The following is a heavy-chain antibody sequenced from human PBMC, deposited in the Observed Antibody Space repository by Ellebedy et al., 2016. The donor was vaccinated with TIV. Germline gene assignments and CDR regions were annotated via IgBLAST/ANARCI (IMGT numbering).Heavy chain of an antibody. J-gene: IGHJ4*02. CDR1: GFTFSNAW. D-gene: IGHD6-19*01. V-gene: IGHV3-15*01. Sequence: GASLKISCAASGFTFSNAWMSWVRQAPGKGLEWVGRIKSKTDGGTTDYAAPVKGRFTISRDDSKTTVYLQMSSLKTEDTAVYSCTTGRGMQWLVSNFDYWGQGTLVTVSS. CDR3: TTGRGMQWLVSNFDY. CDR2: IKSKTDGGTT.